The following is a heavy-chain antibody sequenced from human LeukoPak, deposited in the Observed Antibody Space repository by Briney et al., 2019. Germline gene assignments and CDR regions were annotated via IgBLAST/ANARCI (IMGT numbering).Heavy chain of an antibody. CDR1: GGSISSYY. V-gene: IGHV4-4*07. Sequence: SETLSLTCTVSGGSISSYYWSWIRQPAGKGLEWIGRIYTSGGTNYNPSLKSRVTMSVDTSKNQFSLKLSSVTAADTAVYYCAREGYSSSWYSAVAGTGGPNYFDYWGQGTLVTVSS. J-gene: IGHJ4*02. CDR2: IYTSGGT. CDR3: AREGYSSSWYSAVAGTGGPNYFDY. D-gene: IGHD6-13*01.